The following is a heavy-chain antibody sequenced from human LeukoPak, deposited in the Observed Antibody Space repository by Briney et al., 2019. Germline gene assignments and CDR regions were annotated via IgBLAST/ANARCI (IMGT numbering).Heavy chain of an antibody. Sequence: GSSVKVSCTASGGTFTNYAVTWVRQAPGQGLEWMGRVIPMLGIATYAQKLQGGVTISADKITSTAYIEVSSLRSDDTAVYYCARNQGRCSSRYALADYYYGLDVWGPVTTVTASS. J-gene: IGHJ6*02. V-gene: IGHV1-69*04. CDR3: ARNQGRCSSRYALADYYYGLDV. CDR2: VIPMLGIA. CDR1: GGTFTNYA. D-gene: IGHD6-13*01.